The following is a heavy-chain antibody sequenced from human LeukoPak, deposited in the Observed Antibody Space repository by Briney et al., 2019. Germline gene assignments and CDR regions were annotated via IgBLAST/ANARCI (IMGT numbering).Heavy chain of an antibody. CDR2: IYYSGST. Sequence: PSETLSLTCTVSGGSISSYYWSWIRQPPGKGLEWIGYIYYSGSTNYIPSLKSRVTISVDTSKNQFSLKLSSVTAADTAVYYCARGSAAAGTYEIDYWGQGTLVTVSS. CDR1: GGSISSYY. V-gene: IGHV4-59*01. D-gene: IGHD6-13*01. CDR3: ARGSAAAGTYEIDY. J-gene: IGHJ4*02.